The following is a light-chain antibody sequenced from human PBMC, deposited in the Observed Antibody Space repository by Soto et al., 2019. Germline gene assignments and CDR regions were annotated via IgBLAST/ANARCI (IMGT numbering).Light chain of an antibody. CDR1: QSVSSSY. V-gene: IGKV3-20*01. CDR2: GAS. Sequence: EIVLTQSPGTLSLSPGERATLSCRASQSVSSSYLVWYQQKPGQAPRLLIYGASSRATGIPDRFSGSGSGTDITLTISRLEPEDFAVYYCQQYGSSPRGTFGQGTKVEIK. J-gene: IGKJ1*01. CDR3: QQYGSSPRGT.